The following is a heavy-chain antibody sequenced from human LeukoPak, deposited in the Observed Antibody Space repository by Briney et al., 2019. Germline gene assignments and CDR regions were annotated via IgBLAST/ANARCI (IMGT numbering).Heavy chain of an antibody. CDR1: VFSFGDYA. CDR2: IRTKTSGGTS. J-gene: IGHJ4*02. V-gene: IGHV3-49*04. CDR3: TRGQLGYDY. D-gene: IGHD5-18*01. Sequence: GRSLKLSCTASVFSFGDYAMTCARQAPGKGLEWVGFIRTKTSGGTSEYATSVKGRFTISRDDSKSIAYLQINSLKTEDTAVYYCTRGQLGYDYWGQGTLVTASS.